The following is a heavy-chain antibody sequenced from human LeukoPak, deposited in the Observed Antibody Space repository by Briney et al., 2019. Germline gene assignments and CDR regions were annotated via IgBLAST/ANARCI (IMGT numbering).Heavy chain of an antibody. J-gene: IGHJ4*02. CDR1: GYTFTGYY. V-gene: IGHV1-2*02. CDR3: AREEVVPAGAHDY. Sequence: ASVKVSCKASGYTFTGYYMHWVRQAPGQGLEWMGWINPNSGGTNYAQKFQGRVTMTRDTSISTAYMELSRLRSDDTAVYYCAREEVVPAGAHDYWGQGTLVTVSS. D-gene: IGHD2-2*01. CDR2: INPNSGGT.